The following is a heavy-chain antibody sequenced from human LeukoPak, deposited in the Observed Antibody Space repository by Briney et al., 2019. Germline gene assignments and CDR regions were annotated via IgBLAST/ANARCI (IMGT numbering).Heavy chain of an antibody. Sequence: SETLSLTCTVSGGSTSDYYWNWIRQPPGKGLEWIGYIYYRGTTDYNPSLNSRVTISLDSSKNQFSLRLNSVTAADTAIYYCARGPPRTGRERYFDYWGQGTLVSVSS. V-gene: IGHV4-59*01. CDR2: IYYRGTT. CDR1: GGSTSDYY. D-gene: IGHD1-1*01. J-gene: IGHJ4*02. CDR3: ARGPPRTGRERYFDY.